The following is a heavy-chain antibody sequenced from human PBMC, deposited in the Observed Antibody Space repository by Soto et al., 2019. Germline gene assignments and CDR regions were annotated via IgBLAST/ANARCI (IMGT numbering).Heavy chain of an antibody. Sequence: EVQLVESGGGLIQPGGSLRLSCAASGFTVSNNYMSWVRQPPEKGLEWVSLIYSGGSTYYADSVKGRFSISRDNSKNTVYLQMNSLRAEDTAVYYGAGGPNGDYVWGQGTVVTVSS. CDR2: IYSGGST. D-gene: IGHD4-17*01. V-gene: IGHV3-53*03. CDR3: AGGPNGDYV. J-gene: IGHJ4*02. CDR1: GFTVSNNY.